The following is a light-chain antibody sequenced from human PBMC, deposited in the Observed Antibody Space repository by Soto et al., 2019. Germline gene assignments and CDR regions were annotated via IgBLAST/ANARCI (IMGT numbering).Light chain of an antibody. V-gene: IGKV2-40*01. CDR3: MQRIEFPYT. CDR1: QSLFYRVDGNTY. J-gene: IGKJ2*01. Sequence: EIVLTQTPLSLPVTPGEPASISCRSSQSLFYRVDGNTYLDWYLQRPGQSPQPLIYELSYRASGVPDRFSGTGSGTDFTLKISRLETEDIGVYSCMQRIEFPYTFGQGTKLEI. CDR2: ELS.